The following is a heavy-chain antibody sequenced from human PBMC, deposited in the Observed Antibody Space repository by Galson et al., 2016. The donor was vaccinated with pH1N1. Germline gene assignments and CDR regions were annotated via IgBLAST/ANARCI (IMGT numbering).Heavy chain of an antibody. CDR3: ARGSGSPDSYYYYGMDV. CDR2: IYPSDSDT. CDR1: GYSFTNYW. V-gene: IGHV5-51*01. J-gene: IGHJ6*02. D-gene: IGHD3-10*01. Sequence: QSGAEVKKPGKSPKISCKGSGYSFTNYWIGWVRQMPGKGLEWMGIIYPSDSDTRYSPSFQGQVTTSADKSISTAYLQWSSLEASDTAIYYCARGSGSPDSYYYYGMDVWGQGTTVTVSS.